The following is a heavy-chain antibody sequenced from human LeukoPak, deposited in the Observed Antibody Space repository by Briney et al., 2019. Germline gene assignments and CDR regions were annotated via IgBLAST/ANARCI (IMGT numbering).Heavy chain of an antibody. Sequence: SETLSLTCTVSGGSIRNYYWSWIRQPPGKGLEWIGYIYNSGSTNYNPSLKSRVTISVDTSKNQFSLKLSSVTAADTAVYYCAREAIEYSSSSDWFDPWGQGTLVTVSS. D-gene: IGHD6-6*01. CDR2: IYNSGST. CDR3: AREAIEYSSSSDWFDP. V-gene: IGHV4-59*08. J-gene: IGHJ5*02. CDR1: GGSIRNYY.